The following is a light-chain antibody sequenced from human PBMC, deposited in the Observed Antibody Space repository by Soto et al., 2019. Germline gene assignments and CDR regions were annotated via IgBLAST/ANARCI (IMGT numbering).Light chain of an antibody. CDR1: QAVSSNY. CDR3: QQFSSYPLT. CDR2: DAS. Sequence: ALTQSPGTLSSSPGERATLSCRASQAVSSNYLAWYQQKPGQAPRLLIYDASSRATGIPDRFSGGGSGTDFTLTISRLEPEDFAVYYCQQFSSYPLTFGGGTKV. J-gene: IGKJ4*01. V-gene: IGKV3-20*01.